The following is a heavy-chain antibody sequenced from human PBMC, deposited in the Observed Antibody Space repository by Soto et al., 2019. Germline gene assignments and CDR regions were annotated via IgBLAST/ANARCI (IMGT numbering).Heavy chain of an antibody. CDR2: ISYDGSNK. Sequence: GGSLRLSCAASGFTFSSYAMHWVRQAPGKGLEWVAVISYDGSNKYYADSVKGRFTISRDNSKNTLYLQMNSLRAEDTAVYYCARDPTGYPPTFDYWGQGTLVTVSS. D-gene: IGHD3-9*01. J-gene: IGHJ4*02. CDR3: ARDPTGYPPTFDY. CDR1: GFTFSSYA. V-gene: IGHV3-30-3*01.